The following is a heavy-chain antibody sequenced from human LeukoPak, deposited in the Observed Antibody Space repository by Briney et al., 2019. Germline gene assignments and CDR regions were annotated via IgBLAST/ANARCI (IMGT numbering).Heavy chain of an antibody. CDR2: ISGSGGST. CDR3: ARDTLGEGEDANYAVYYFDY. CDR1: GFTFNSYS. J-gene: IGHJ4*02. D-gene: IGHD4/OR15-4a*01. Sequence: NPGGSLRLSCAASGFTFNSYSMNWFRQAPGKGLEWVSAISGSGGSTYYADSVKGRFTISRDNGKNSLDLQMNSLRADDTAVYYCARDTLGEGEDANYAVYYFDYWGQGTVVTVSS. V-gene: IGHV3-21*01.